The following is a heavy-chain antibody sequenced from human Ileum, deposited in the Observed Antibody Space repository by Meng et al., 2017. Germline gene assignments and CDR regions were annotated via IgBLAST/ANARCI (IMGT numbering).Heavy chain of an antibody. J-gene: IGHJ4*02. CDR2: INHTGST. CDR3: ASVGSYWDLTYYFDS. CDR1: CGSFSGYY. V-gene: IGHV4-34*01. D-gene: IGHD1-26*01. Sequence: QVQLWRCVQVLLKPPETPSLTCAFYCGSFSGYYWSWIPQPPGKGLEWLGDINHTGSTNYNPSLKSRVTISVDTSKNQFSLKLNSVTAADTAVYLCASVGSYWDLTYYFDSWGQGTLVTVSS.